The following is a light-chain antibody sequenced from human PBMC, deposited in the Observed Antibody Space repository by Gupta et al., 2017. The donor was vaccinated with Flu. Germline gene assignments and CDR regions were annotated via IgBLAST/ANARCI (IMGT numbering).Light chain of an antibody. CDR1: SSDVGGYNF. J-gene: IGLJ2*01. V-gene: IGLV2-14*01. Sequence: SALTQPASVSGSPGQSITSSCTGSSSDVGGYNFVSWYQQHPGRAPKLLIYEVTNRPSGVAARFSGSKYDTTAAVTTAGLQAEEEADYYCISYTRSANLGLFGGGTKLTVL. CDR2: EVT. CDR3: ISYTRSANLGL.